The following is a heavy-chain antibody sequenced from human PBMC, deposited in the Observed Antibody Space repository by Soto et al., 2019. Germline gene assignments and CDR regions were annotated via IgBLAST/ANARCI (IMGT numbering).Heavy chain of an antibody. V-gene: IGHV3-23*01. CDR2: ISGSGGST. D-gene: IGHD6-19*01. CDR3: ASRTSGWYFDY. Sequence: EVQLLESGGGLVQPGGSLRLSCTASGFTFSSYAMNWVRQAPGKGLEWVSVISGSGGSTYYADSVKGRFTISRDNSKNKLYLQMNVPRAEETAVYYCASRTSGWYFDYWGQGTLVTVSS. J-gene: IGHJ4*02. CDR1: GFTFSSYA.